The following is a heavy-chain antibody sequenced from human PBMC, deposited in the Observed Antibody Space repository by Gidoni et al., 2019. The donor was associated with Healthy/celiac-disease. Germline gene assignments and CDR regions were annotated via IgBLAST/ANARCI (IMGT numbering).Heavy chain of an antibody. CDR3: ARDVEMASNGGYAFDI. Sequence: EVQLVESGGGLVKPGGSLRLSCAASGFTFSSYSMNWVRQAPGKGLEWVSSISSSSSYIYYADSVKGRFTISRDNAKNSLYLQMNSLRAEDTAVYYCARDVEMASNGGYAFDIWGQGTMVTVSS. D-gene: IGHD2-21*01. J-gene: IGHJ3*02. V-gene: IGHV3-21*01. CDR2: ISSSSSYI. CDR1: GFTFSSYS.